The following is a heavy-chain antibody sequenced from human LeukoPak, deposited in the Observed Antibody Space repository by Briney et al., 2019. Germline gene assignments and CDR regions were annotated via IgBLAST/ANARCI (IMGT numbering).Heavy chain of an antibody. CDR2: FDPEGGET. CDR3: ATRRYYGSGSYHNWFDP. V-gene: IGHV1-24*01. Sequence: ASVKVSCKVSGYTLTELSMHWVRQAPGKGLEWMGGFDPEGGETIYAQKFQGRVTMTEDTSTDTAYMELSSLRSEDTAVYYCATRRYYGSGSYHNWFDPWGQGTLVTVSS. CDR1: GYTLTELS. D-gene: IGHD3-10*01. J-gene: IGHJ5*02.